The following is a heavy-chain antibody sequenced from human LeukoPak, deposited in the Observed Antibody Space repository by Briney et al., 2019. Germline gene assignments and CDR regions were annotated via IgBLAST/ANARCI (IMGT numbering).Heavy chain of an antibody. CDR2: INPNSGGT. Sequence: AASVKVSCKASGYTFTGYYMHWVRQAPGQGLEWMGWINPNSGGTDYAQKFQGRVTMTRDTSISTAYMELSRLTSDDTAVYYCARDLRSGYYDYWGQGTLVTVSS. J-gene: IGHJ4*02. CDR1: GYTFTGYY. CDR3: ARDLRSGYYDY. D-gene: IGHD3-3*01. V-gene: IGHV1-2*02.